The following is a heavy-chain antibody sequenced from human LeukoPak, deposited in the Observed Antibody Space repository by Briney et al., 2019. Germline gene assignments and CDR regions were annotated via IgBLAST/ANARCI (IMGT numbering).Heavy chain of an antibody. Sequence: PSETLSLTCTVSGGSISSSSYYWGWIRRPPGKGLEWIGSIYYSGSTYYNPSLKSRVTISVDTSKNQFSLKLSSVTAADTAVYFCARSAGSVRGIYYFDYWGQGILVTVSS. V-gene: IGHV4-39*07. CDR2: IYYSGST. J-gene: IGHJ4*02. CDR3: ARSAGSVRGIYYFDY. D-gene: IGHD3-10*02. CDR1: GGSISSSSYY.